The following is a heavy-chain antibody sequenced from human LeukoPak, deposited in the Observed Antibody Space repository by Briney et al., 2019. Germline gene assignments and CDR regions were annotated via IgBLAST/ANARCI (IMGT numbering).Heavy chain of an antibody. CDR3: ARGAVVVPAARRGHYYYYYMDV. J-gene: IGHJ6*03. D-gene: IGHD2-2*01. CDR1: GYTFTSYG. CDR2: ISAYNGNT. Sequence: GASVKVSCKTSGYTFTSYGISWVRQAPGQGLEWMGWISAYNGNTNYAQKLQSRVTMTTDTSTSTAYMELRSLRSDDTAVYYCARGAVVVPAARRGHYYYYYMDVWGKGTTVTVSS. V-gene: IGHV1-18*01.